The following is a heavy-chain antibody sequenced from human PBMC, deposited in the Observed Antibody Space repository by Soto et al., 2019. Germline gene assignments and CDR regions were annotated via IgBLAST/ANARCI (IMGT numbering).Heavy chain of an antibody. V-gene: IGHV1-18*01. D-gene: IGHD2-2*01. CDR1: GYTFTSYG. Sequence: ASVKVSCKASGYTFTSYGISWVRQAPGQGLEWMGWISAYNGNTNYAQKLQGRVTMTTDTSTSTAYMELRSLRSDDTAVYYCARDCVESLCDVVPAAMLYRKDYFDYWGQGTLVTVSS. CDR3: ARDCVESLCDVVPAAMLYRKDYFDY. J-gene: IGHJ4*02. CDR2: ISAYNGNT.